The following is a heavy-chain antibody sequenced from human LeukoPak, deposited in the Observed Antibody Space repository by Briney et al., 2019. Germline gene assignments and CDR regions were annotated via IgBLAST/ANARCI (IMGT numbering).Heavy chain of an antibody. V-gene: IGHV1-2*02. D-gene: IGHD5-24*01. CDR2: INSNTGDT. CDR1: GYTFTGYY. J-gene: IGHJ4*02. CDR3: ARHFRGRWQILFDF. Sequence: GASVKVSCKASGYTFTGYYMHWVRQAPGQGLEWMGWINSNTGDTNYAQNFQGRVTLTWDTTINTAYMELTRLHFDDTAIYFCARHFRGRWQILFDFWGQGTLVTV.